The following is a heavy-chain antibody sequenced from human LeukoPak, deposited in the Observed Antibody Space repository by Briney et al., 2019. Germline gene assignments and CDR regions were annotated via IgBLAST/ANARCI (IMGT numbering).Heavy chain of an antibody. D-gene: IGHD6-13*01. V-gene: IGHV3-30*02. CDR2: IRYDGSNK. CDR1: GFTFSSYG. Sequence: PGGSLRLSCAASGFTFSSYGMHWVRQAPGKGLEWVAFIRYDGSNKYYADSVKGRFTISRDNSKNTLYLQMNSLRAEDTAVYYCAKDLIAAAGTYYYYYYMDAWGKGTTVTVSS. J-gene: IGHJ6*03. CDR3: AKDLIAAAGTYYYYYYMDA.